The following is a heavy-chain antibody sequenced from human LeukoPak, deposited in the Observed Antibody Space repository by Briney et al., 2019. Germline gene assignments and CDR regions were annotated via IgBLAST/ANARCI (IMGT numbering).Heavy chain of an antibody. CDR1: GFTVSNSY. CDR2: IYGGGTT. J-gene: IGHJ4*02. V-gene: IGHV3-53*01. Sequence: PGGSLRLSCAASGFTVSNSYMSWVRQAPGKGLECVSIIYGGGTTYYADSVKGRFTISRDNPKNTLFLQMNSLRAGDTAVYYCARGPATFFDHWGQGTLVTVSS. D-gene: IGHD2-15*01. CDR3: ARGPATFFDH.